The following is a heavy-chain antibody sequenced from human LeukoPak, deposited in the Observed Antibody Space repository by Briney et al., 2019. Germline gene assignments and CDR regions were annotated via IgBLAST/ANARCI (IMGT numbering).Heavy chain of an antibody. V-gene: IGHV1-2*02. CDR1: GYTFTGYY. Sequence: ASVKVSCKASGYTFTGYYIHWARQAPGQGLECMGWINPNSGDTNYAQKFQGRVTMTRDTSISTAYMELSRLRSDDTAVYYCARGGYGGNVIRDYMDVWGKGTTVTVSS. CDR2: INPNSGDT. D-gene: IGHD4-23*01. J-gene: IGHJ6*03. CDR3: ARGGYGGNVIRDYMDV.